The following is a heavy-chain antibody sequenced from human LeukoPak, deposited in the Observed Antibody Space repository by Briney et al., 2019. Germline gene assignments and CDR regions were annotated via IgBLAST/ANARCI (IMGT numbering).Heavy chain of an antibody. J-gene: IGHJ6*02. CDR2: ISAYNGNT. Sequence: ASVKVSCKASGYTFTSYGIRGVRQAPGQGLEWMGWISAYNGNTNYAQKLQGRVTMTTDTSTSTAYMELRSLRSDDTAVYYCARDVPYYYGSGSYFYGMDVWGQGTTVTVSS. CDR1: GYTFTSYG. D-gene: IGHD3-10*01. CDR3: ARDVPYYYGSGSYFYGMDV. V-gene: IGHV1-18*01.